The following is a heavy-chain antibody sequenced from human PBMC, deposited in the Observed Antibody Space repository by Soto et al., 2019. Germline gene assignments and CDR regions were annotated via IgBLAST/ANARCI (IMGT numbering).Heavy chain of an antibody. V-gene: IGHV4-4*02. CDR1: GGSISSSYW. J-gene: IGHJ4*02. CDR3: VRGMTLAGSGSYYNDY. Sequence: PSETLSLTCAVSGGSISSSYWWNWVRQPPGKGLEWIGKIYHSGSTNYNPSLKNRVTISVDKSNNQFSLRLSSVTAADTAVYFCVRGMTLAGSGSYYNDYWGQGTLVTVSS. CDR2: IYHSGST. D-gene: IGHD3-10*01.